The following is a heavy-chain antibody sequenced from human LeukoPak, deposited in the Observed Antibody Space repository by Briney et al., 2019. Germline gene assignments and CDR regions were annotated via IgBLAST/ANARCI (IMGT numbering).Heavy chain of an antibody. V-gene: IGHV3-48*04. Sequence: GGSLRLSCAASGFTFSSYNMNWVRQAPGKGLEWVSYITSSSSTIYYADSVKGRFTISRDNAKNSLYLQMNSLRAEDTAVYYCARENPPDYWGQGTLVTVSS. CDR1: GFTFSSYN. CDR2: ITSSSSTI. J-gene: IGHJ4*02. CDR3: ARENPPDY.